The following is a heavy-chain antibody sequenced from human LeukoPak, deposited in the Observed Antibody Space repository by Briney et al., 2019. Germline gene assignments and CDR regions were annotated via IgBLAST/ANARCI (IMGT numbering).Heavy chain of an antibody. Sequence: TETLSLTCTVSGGSISSYYWSWIRQPAGKGLEWIGRIYTSGSTNYNPSLKSRVTMSVDTSKNQCSLKLSSVTAADTAVYYCARLESSGWSFLDLWYFDLWGRGTLVTVSS. CDR3: ARLESSGWSFLDLWYFDL. D-gene: IGHD6-19*01. V-gene: IGHV4-4*07. CDR1: GGSISSYY. CDR2: IYTSGST. J-gene: IGHJ2*01.